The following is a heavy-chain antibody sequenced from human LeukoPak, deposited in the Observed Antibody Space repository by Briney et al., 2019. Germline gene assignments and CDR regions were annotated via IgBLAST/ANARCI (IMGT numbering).Heavy chain of an antibody. CDR2: IKPIATGGTT. J-gene: IGHJ4*02. Sequence: GGSLRLSCTASGFSFSDAWMTWVRQAPGKGLEWVGRIKPIATGGTTEYAAPEKGRFTISRDDSKNTVYLQMNSLESEDTAVYYCTTPPDWGQGTLVTVSS. CDR1: GFSFSDAW. V-gene: IGHV3-15*01. CDR3: TTPPD.